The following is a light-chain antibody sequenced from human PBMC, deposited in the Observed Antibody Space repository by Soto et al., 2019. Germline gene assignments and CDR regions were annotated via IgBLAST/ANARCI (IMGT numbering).Light chain of an antibody. Sequence: QSALAQPASVSGSPGQSITISCTGTSSDIGGYNWVSWYQQHPGRAPKLIIYEVTNRPSGLSNRFSGSKSGNTASLTISGLQTEDEAAYFCSSYRRPTNLVLGHGTKVTVL. CDR1: SSDIGGYNW. CDR2: EVT. CDR3: SSYRRPTNLV. J-gene: IGLJ1*01. V-gene: IGLV2-14*01.